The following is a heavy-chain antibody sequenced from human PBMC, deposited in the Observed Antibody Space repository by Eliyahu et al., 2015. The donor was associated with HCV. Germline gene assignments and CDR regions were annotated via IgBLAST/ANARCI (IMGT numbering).Heavy chain of an antibody. CDR2: IHDSGVT. CDR1: RGSMSSYY. D-gene: IGHD6-13*01. CDR3: ARGHSSSWFDN. J-gene: IGHJ4*02. V-gene: IGHV4-59*01. Sequence: QVQLQESGPGLVKPSETLSLTCRVSRGSMSSYYLSLIRQAPGKGLEWIGXIHDSGVTNYNPSFTSRVTISIDTSKKQFSLRLSSVTAADTAVYYCARGHSSSWFDNWGQGTLVNVSS.